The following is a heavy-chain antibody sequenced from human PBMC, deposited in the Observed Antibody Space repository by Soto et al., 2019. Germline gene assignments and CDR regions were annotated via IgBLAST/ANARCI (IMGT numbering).Heavy chain of an antibody. J-gene: IGHJ4*02. CDR3: VGVGATPGPLLY. CDR2: IIPIFGTA. CDR1: GGTFSSYA. Sequence: QVQLVQSGAEVKKPGSSVKVSCKASGGTFSSYAISWVRQAPGQGLEWMGGIIPIFGTANYAQKFQGRVMITADESTSTAYMELSSLRSEDTAVYYCVGVGATPGPLLYWGQGTLVTVSS. V-gene: IGHV1-69*01. D-gene: IGHD1-26*01.